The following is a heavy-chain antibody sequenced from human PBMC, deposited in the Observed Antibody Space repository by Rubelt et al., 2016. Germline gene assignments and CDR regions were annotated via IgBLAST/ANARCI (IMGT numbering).Heavy chain of an antibody. CDR2: IYSGGST. CDR1: GFTVSSNY. V-gene: IGHV3-53*01. Sequence: VQLVESGGGVVQPGRSLRLSCAASGFTVSSNYMSWVRQAPGKGLEWVSVIYSGGSTYYADSVKGRFTISRDNSKNTLYLQMNSLGAEDTVEYYCASSSSWYLFDYWGQGTLVTVSS. D-gene: IGHD6-13*01. J-gene: IGHJ4*02. CDR3: ASSSSWYLFDY.